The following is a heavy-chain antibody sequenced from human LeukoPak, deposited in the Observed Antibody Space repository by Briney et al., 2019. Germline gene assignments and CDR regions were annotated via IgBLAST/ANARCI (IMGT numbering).Heavy chain of an antibody. Sequence: GGSLRLSCAASGFTFSSYGMSWVRQAPGKGLEWVSAISGSGGGTYYADSVKGRFTISRDNSKNTLYLQMNSLRAEDTAVYYCAKDHSWYSGSGPSYDYWGQGTLVTVSS. J-gene: IGHJ4*02. D-gene: IGHD3-10*01. V-gene: IGHV3-23*01. CDR3: AKDHSWYSGSGPSYDY. CDR1: GFTFSSYG. CDR2: ISGSGGGT.